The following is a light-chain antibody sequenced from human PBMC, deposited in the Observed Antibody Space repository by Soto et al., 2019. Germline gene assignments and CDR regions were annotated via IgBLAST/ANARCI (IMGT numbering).Light chain of an antibody. CDR1: QSVLYSSNNKNY. Sequence: DILMTQSPASLAVSLGDRATINCKSSQSVLYSSNNKNYLAWYQQKPRQPPKLLIYWASTRESGVPDRFSGSGSGTEFTLTISSLQAEDVAVYYCQQYYTTPRTFGQGTKVDNK. J-gene: IGKJ1*01. CDR3: QQYYTTPRT. CDR2: WAS. V-gene: IGKV4-1*01.